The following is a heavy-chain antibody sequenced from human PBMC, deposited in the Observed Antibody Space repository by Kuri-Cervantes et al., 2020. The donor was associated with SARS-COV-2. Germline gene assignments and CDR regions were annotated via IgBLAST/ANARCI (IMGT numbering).Heavy chain of an antibody. CDR2: IWYGGSNK. Sequence: GGSLRLSCAASGFTLSSYGMHWVRQAPGKGLEWVAVIWYGGSNKYYADSVKGRFTISRDNAKNSLYLQMNSLRAEDTAVYYCARGISYSGYDLDYWGQGTLVTVSS. J-gene: IGHJ4*02. CDR1: GFTLSSYG. D-gene: IGHD5-12*01. CDR3: ARGISYSGYDLDY. V-gene: IGHV3-33*08.